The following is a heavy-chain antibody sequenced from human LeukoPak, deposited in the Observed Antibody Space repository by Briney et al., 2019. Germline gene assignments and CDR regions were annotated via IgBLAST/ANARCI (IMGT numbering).Heavy chain of an antibody. V-gene: IGHV3-23*01. CDR2: ISASGGST. D-gene: IGHD2/OR15-2a*01. CDR1: EFTFRSTA. J-gene: IGHJ6*02. CDR3: AKYVSAKGPPYGLDV. Sequence: PGGSLRLSCAAPEFTFRSTAMQWVRQAPGKGLEWVSGISASGGSTYYADSVKGRFTISRDNSKNTLYLQMNSLRAEDTAIYYCAKYVSAKGPPYGLDVWGQGTTVTVSS.